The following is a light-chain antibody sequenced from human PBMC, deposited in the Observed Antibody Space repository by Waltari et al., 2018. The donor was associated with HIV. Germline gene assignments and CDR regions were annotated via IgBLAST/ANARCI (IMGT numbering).Light chain of an antibody. CDR2: GAA. CDR1: QSVSSSI. V-gene: IGKV3-20*01. J-gene: IGKJ5*01. Sequence: EIVLTQSPGTLSLSPGERATLSCRASQSVSSSILAWYQQKPGQAPRLLIYGAASRATGIPARFSGSGSGTDFSLTISRLEPEDFAVYSCQQYGSSPITFGQGTRLESK. CDR3: QQYGSSPIT.